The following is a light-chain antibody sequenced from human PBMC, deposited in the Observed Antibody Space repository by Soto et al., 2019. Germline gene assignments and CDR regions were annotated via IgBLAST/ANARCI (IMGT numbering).Light chain of an antibody. CDR2: KAS. CDR1: QGISSW. J-gene: IGKJ2*01. CDR3: QQSYSSPPMYT. V-gene: IGKV1-12*01. Sequence: DIQITHAPSFVYASVVDRVTLTFLASQGISSWLSWYQQKPGKAPKLLIYKASTLKSGVPSRFSGSGSGTEFTLTIRRLQPDDFATYYCQQSYSSPPMYTCGKGNKGDIK.